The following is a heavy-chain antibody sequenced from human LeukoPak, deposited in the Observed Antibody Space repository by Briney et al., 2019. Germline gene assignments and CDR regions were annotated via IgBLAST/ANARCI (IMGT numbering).Heavy chain of an antibody. J-gene: IGHJ4*02. V-gene: IGHV4-34*01. Sequence: SETLSLTCAVYGGSFSGYYWSWIRQPPGKGLEWIGEINHSGSTNYNLSLKSRVTISVDTSKNQFSLKLSSVTAADTAVYYCARGRRDSSSWYSPGSGYWGQGTLVTVSS. CDR1: GGSFSGYY. CDR3: ARGRRDSSSWYSPGSGY. CDR2: INHSGST. D-gene: IGHD6-13*01.